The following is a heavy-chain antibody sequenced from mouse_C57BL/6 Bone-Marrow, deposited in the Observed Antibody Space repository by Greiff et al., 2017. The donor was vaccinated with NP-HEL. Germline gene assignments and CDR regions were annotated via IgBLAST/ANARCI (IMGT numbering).Heavy chain of an antibody. J-gene: IGHJ1*03. CDR1: GYTFTSYW. CDR3: AREEGVTTVVPRRPDWYFDV. D-gene: IGHD1-1*01. Sequence: QVQLKQPGAELVKPGASVKLSCKASGYTFTSYWMRWVKQRPGRGLEWIGRIDPNSGGTKYNEKFKSKATLTVDKPSSTAYMQLSSLTSEDSAVYYCAREEGVTTVVPRRPDWYFDVWGTGTTVTVSS. V-gene: IGHV1-72*01. CDR2: IDPNSGGT.